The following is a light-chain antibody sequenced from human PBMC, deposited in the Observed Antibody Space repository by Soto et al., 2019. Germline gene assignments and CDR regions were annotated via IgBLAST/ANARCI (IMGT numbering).Light chain of an antibody. CDR1: SSDIGAYNY. CDR2: EVS. V-gene: IGLV2-14*01. CDR3: FSFTTDWTHV. Sequence: QSVLTQPASVSGSPGQSITISCTGSSSDIGAYNYVSWFQQYPGKAPKLIISEVSNRPSGVSNRFSGSKSGTAASLTISGLQTEDDADYFCFSFTTDWTHVFGNGTKVTVL. J-gene: IGLJ1*01.